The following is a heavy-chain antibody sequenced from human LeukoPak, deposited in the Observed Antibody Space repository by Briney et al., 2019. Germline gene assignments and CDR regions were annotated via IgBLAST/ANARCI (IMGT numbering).Heavy chain of an antibody. Sequence: GGSLRLSCAASGFTFDDYAMHWVRQAPGKGLECVSLISWDGDSTYYSDSVKGRFTISRDNNKKSLYLQMNSLRTEDTALYYCATAPYDSIGIFDYWGQGTLVTVSS. V-gene: IGHV3-43D*03. CDR1: GFTFDDYA. CDR3: ATAPYDSIGIFDY. CDR2: ISWDGDST. D-gene: IGHD3-22*01. J-gene: IGHJ4*02.